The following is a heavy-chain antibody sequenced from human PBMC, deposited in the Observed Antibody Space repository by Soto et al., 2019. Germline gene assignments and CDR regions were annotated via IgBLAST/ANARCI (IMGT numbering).Heavy chain of an antibody. D-gene: IGHD2-15*01. J-gene: IGHJ4*02. CDR2: INPDGRDE. CDR1: GLPFSSHY. CDR3: ARETWWRLDY. Sequence: EVQLVESGGGLVQPGGSLRLSCAASGLPFSSHYMRWIRQAPGRGLEWVAKINPDGRDEQYADSVRGRFTVSRDNTKNLVFLQMKGLRVKDTAVYYCARETWWRLDYWGQGNLVTVSS. V-gene: IGHV3-7*04.